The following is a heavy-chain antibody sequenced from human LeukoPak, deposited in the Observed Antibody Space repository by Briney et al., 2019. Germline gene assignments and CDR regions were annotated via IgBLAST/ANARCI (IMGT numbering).Heavy chain of an antibody. V-gene: IGHV3-23*01. CDR2: ITDSGSIT. CDR3: ARVISTTYKYMDV. CDR1: EFTFSSYA. D-gene: IGHD2-21*01. J-gene: IGHJ6*02. Sequence: GGSLRLSCAASEFTFSSYAMRWVRQAPGRGLEWVSTITDSGSITYYPDSVKGRFTISRDNSKNTLYLQMNSLRAEDTALYFCARVISTTYKYMDVWGQGTPVTVSS.